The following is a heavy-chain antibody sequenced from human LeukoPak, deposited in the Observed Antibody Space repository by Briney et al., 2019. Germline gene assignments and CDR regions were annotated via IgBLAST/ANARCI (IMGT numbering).Heavy chain of an antibody. CDR1: GFTFSSYA. J-gene: IGHJ4*02. Sequence: GGSLRLSCAASGFTFSSYAMHWVSQAPGKGLEYVSAISSNGGSTYYANSVKGRFTISRDNSKNTLYLQMGSLRAGDMAVYYCATCIAARGVGYFDYWGQGTLVTVSS. CDR2: ISSNGGST. CDR3: ATCIAARGVGYFDY. V-gene: IGHV3-64*01. D-gene: IGHD6-6*01.